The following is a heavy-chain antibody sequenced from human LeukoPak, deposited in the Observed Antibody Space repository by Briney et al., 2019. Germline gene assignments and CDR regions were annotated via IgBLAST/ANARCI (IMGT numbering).Heavy chain of an antibody. D-gene: IGHD1-26*01. CDR3: AKAANEWELLAGYFDY. V-gene: IGHV1-46*01. J-gene: IGHJ4*02. Sequence: PRASVKVSCKASGYTFTSYYMHWVRQAPGQGLEWMGIINPSGGSTSYAQKFQGRVTMTRDMSTSTVYMELSSLRSEDTAVYYCAKAANEWELLAGYFDYWGQGTLVTVSS. CDR1: GYTFTSYY. CDR2: INPSGGST.